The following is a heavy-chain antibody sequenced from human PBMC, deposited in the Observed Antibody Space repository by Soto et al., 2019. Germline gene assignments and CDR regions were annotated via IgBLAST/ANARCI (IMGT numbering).Heavy chain of an antibody. CDR1: RYTFIDFD. CDR3: ARGNPFNYAGFDV. J-gene: IGHJ6*02. V-gene: IGHV1-8*01. Sequence: GASVEVSCQASRYTFIDFDINWLRQASGQGPEWMGWMNAKSGDTFFPQRFRGKFNMTWDTSLSTAYMEVGSLTSHDTAIYYCARGNPFNYAGFDVWGQGTTVAVSS. CDR2: MNAKSGDT. D-gene: IGHD3-16*01.